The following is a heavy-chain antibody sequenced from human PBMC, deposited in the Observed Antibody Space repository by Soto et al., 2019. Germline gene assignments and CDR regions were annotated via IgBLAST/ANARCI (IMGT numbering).Heavy chain of an antibody. J-gene: IGHJ4*02. CDR1: GFTFSSYW. V-gene: IGHV3-74*01. CDR2: INSDGSST. Sequence: TGGSLRLSCAASGFTFSSYWMHWVRQAPGKGLVWVSRINSDGSSTSYADSVKGRFTISRDNAKNTLYLQMNSLRAEDTAVYYCASLSEDMIVVVPTDYWGQGTLVTVSS. D-gene: IGHD3-22*01. CDR3: ASLSEDMIVVVPTDY.